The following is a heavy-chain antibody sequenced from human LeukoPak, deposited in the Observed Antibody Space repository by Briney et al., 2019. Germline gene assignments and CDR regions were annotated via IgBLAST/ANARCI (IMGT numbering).Heavy chain of an antibody. CDR3: ATSSGWYYYGMDV. J-gene: IGHJ6*04. CDR2: INPNSGGT. CDR1: GYTFTGYY. D-gene: IGHD6-19*01. Sequence: ASVEVSCKASGYTFTGYYMHWVRQAPGQGLEWMGWINPNSGGTNYAQKFQGWVTMTRDTSISTAYMELSRLRSDDTAVYYCATSSGWYYYGMDVWGKGTTVTVSS. V-gene: IGHV1-2*04.